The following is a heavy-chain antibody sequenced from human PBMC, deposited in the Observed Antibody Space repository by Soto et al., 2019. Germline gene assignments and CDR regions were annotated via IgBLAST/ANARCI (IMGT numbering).Heavy chain of an antibody. V-gene: IGHV1-3*01. J-gene: IGHJ4*02. CDR3: TREDY. Sequence: ASVKVSCKAPGYTFSNYVIHWVRQAPGQRLEWMGWINAGNGNTQYSQKFQGRVTITRDTSASTAYMELNSLRSEDTAVYYCTREDYWGQGTLVTVSS. CDR1: GYTFSNYV. CDR2: INAGNGNT.